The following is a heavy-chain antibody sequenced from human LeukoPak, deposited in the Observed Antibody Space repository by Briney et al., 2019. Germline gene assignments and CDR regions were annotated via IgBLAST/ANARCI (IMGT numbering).Heavy chain of an antibody. CDR3: ARGGVEDWFDP. J-gene: IGHJ5*02. D-gene: IGHD5-24*01. CDR1: GFTVTGTF. Sequence: PGGSLRLSCAASGFTVTGTFMSWVRQAPGKGLEWVSVLYSGGDKYYADSVKGRFTISRDDSKNTLYLQMNSLRAEDTAIYYCARGGVEDWFDPWGQGTLVTVSS. CDR2: LYSGGDK. V-gene: IGHV3-53*01.